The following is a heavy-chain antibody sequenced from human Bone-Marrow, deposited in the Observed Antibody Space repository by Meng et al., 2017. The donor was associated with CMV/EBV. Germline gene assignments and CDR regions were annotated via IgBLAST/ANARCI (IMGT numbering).Heavy chain of an antibody. CDR1: GFTFSSYS. CDR2: ISSSSSTI. V-gene: IGHV3-48*04. J-gene: IGHJ5*02. CDR3: ARDHTVGAIYFDP. Sequence: GESLKISCAASGFTFSSYSMNWVRQAPGKGLEWVSYISSSSSTIYYADSVKGRFTISRDNAKNSLYLQMNSLRAEDTAVYYCARDHTVGAIYFDPWGQGTLVTVSS. D-gene: IGHD1-26*01.